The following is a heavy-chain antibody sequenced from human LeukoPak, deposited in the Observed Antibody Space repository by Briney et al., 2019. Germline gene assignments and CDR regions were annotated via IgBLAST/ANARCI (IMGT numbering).Heavy chain of an antibody. CDR2: ISYDGSNK. CDR1: GFTFSSYT. V-gene: IGHV3-30*18. CDR3: AKVTVRGVIQPFDY. Sequence: GGSLRLSCAASGFTFSSYTMHWVRQAPGKGLEWVAVISYDGSNKYYADSVKGRFTTSRDNSKNTLYLQMNSLRADDTAVYYCAKVTVRGVIQPFDYWGQGTLVTVSS. D-gene: IGHD3-10*01. J-gene: IGHJ4*02.